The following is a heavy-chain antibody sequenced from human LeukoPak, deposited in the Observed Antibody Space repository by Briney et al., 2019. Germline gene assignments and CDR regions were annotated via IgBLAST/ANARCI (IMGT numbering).Heavy chain of an antibody. CDR3: ARQGGSGTFGAFNV. J-gene: IGHJ3*01. CDR1: GYSFNNYW. D-gene: IGHD3-10*01. Sequence: GESLKISCQGSGYSFNNYWIGWMRQMPGNGLEWMGIIHPGDSDIRYSPFFQGLVTISADMSISTAHLQWSSLKASDTAKYYCARQGGSGTFGAFNVWGQGTMVTVSS. CDR2: IHPGDSDI. V-gene: IGHV5-51*01.